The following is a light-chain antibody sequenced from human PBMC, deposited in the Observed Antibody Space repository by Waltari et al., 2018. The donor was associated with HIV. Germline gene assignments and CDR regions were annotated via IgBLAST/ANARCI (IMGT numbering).Light chain of an antibody. V-gene: IGLV2-8*01. Sequence: QSALTQPPSASGSPGQSVTISCTGTSSDVGGYNYVSWYQQHPGKAPKLMIYEVTKRPSGVPDRFSGSKSGNTASLTVSGLQAEDEADYYCISYAGSKIVYVFGPGTKVTVL. CDR3: ISYAGSKIVYV. CDR1: SSDVGGYNY. CDR2: EVT. J-gene: IGLJ1*01.